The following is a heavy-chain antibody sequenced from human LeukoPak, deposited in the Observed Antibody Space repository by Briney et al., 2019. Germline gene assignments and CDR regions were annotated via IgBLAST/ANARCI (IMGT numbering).Heavy chain of an antibody. Sequence: PGGSLGLSCAASGFTFSAYWMSWVRQAPGKGLEWVANLKQDGSEKYYVDSVKGRFTISRDNAKNSLYLQMNSLRGEGTAVYYCARDDGFYSASGIYQNYFDHWGQGILVTVSP. J-gene: IGHJ4*02. CDR1: GFTFSAYW. V-gene: IGHV3-7*01. D-gene: IGHD3-10*01. CDR3: ARDDGFYSASGIYQNYFDH. CDR2: LKQDGSEK.